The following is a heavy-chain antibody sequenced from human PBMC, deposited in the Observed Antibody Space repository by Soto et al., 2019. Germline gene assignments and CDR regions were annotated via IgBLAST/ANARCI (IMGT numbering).Heavy chain of an antibody. D-gene: IGHD3-16*01. CDR1: GFTFSSHW. Sequence: EVQLVESGGGLVQPGGSLRLSCAASGFTFSSHWMHWVRQAPGKGLVWVSRINGDGSSTTYADSVKGRFTISRDDAKSTLYLQMNSLRSEDTAVYYSARGLEEWGKPTVIWGQGTVVTVSS. J-gene: IGHJ3*02. V-gene: IGHV3-74*01. CDR3: ARGLEEWGKPTVI. CDR2: INGDGSST.